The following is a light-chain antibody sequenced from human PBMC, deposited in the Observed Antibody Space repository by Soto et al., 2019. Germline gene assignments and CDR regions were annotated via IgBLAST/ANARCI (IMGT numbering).Light chain of an antibody. J-gene: IGKJ4*01. CDR1: QTFSSN. CDR3: LQHDNYPPLT. V-gene: IGKV3-15*01. CDR2: GTS. Sequence: EVVMTQSPATLSVSPGERATLSCRASQTFSSNLAWYQQKPGQAPRLLIYGTSNRATGIPDRFSGSASGTEFTLTISSLQPEEFATYYCLQHDNYPPLTFGGGTKVDI.